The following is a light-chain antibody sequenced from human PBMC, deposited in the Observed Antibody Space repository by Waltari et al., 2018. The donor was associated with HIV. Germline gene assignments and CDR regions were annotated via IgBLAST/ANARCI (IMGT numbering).Light chain of an antibody. CDR3: QQYGSAAIT. V-gene: IGKV3D-20*01. CDR2: DVS. CDR1: QSVSSNF. J-gene: IGKJ5*01. Sequence: EIVLTQSPATLSLSPGERAISCGASQSVSSNFLAWYQQKPGLAPRLLIYDVSSRATAIPDRFSGSGSGTDFTLTISRLEPEDFAVYYCQQYGSAAITFGQGTRLEIK.